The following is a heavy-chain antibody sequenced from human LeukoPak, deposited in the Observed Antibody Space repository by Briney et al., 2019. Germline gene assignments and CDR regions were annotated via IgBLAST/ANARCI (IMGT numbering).Heavy chain of an antibody. CDR3: ARVVPAPRTFDY. CDR1: GYSFTSYW. J-gene: IGHJ4*02. D-gene: IGHD2-2*01. V-gene: IGHV5-51*01. CDR2: IYPGDSDI. Sequence: GGSLRLSCKGSGYSFTSYWIGWVRQMPGKGLEWMGIIYPGDSDIRYSPCFQGQVTISADKSTSTAYLQWSSLKASDTAMYYCARVVPAPRTFDYWGQGTLVTVSS.